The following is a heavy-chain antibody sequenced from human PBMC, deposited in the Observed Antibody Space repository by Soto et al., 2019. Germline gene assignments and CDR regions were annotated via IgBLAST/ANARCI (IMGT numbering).Heavy chain of an antibody. J-gene: IGHJ4*02. CDR1: GFTFSSYW. Sequence: GGSLRLSCAASGFTFSSYWMHWVRQAPGKGLVWVSRINSDGSSTSYADYVKGRFTISRDNAKNTLYLQMNSLGAEDTAVYYCARVYYDILTGYYDYWGQGTLVTVSS. V-gene: IGHV3-74*01. CDR3: ARVYYDILTGYYDY. CDR2: INSDGSST. D-gene: IGHD3-9*01.